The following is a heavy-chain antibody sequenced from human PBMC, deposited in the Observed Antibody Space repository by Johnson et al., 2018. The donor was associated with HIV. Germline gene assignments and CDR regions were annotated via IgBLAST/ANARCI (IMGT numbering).Heavy chain of an antibody. D-gene: IGHD3-10*01. J-gene: IGHJ3*02. Sequence: MHWVRQAPGKGLEWVAVISYDGSNKYYADSVKGRFTISRDNSKNTLYLQMNSLRAEDTALYYCARDRRYYGSGSYGGAFDIWGQGTVVTVSS. CDR3: ARDRRYYGSGSYGGAFDI. CDR2: ISYDGSNK. V-gene: IGHV3-33*05.